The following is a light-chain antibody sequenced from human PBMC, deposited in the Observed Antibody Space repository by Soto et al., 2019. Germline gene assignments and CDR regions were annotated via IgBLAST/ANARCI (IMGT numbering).Light chain of an antibody. V-gene: IGKV3-15*01. J-gene: IGKJ5*01. Sequence: EIVMTQSPATLSVSQGERATLSCRASQSVSSNLAWYQQKPGQAPRLLIYGASTRATGIPARFGGSGSGTEFTLTISSLQSEDFAVYYCQQYNNWPPLFGQGTRLEIK. CDR1: QSVSSN. CDR3: QQYNNWPPL. CDR2: GAS.